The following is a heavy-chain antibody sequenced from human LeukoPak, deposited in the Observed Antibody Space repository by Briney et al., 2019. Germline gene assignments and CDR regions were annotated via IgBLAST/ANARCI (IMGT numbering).Heavy chain of an antibody. Sequence: NPSETLSLTCTVSGGSLSSYYWSWIRQPPGKALEWIGYVSYSGSTKYSPSLKSRVTISVDTSKNQFSLNLRSVTAADTAVYYCERHRQYDADAFDVWGQGTVVPVSS. J-gene: IGHJ3*01. CDR2: VSYSGST. V-gene: IGHV4-59*08. CDR3: ERHRQYDADAFDV. D-gene: IGHD2/OR15-2a*01. CDR1: GGSLSSYY.